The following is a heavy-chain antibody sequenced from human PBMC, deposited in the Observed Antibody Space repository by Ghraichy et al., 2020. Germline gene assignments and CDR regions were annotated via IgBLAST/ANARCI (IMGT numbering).Heavy chain of an antibody. V-gene: IGHV3-23*01. CDR3: AKRCYERSGAFDI. J-gene: IGHJ3*02. Sequence: GGSLRLSCAASGVTFGNYAMGWVRQAPGTGLEWVSAISASGDSTYYVDSVKGRFTISRDNSKNTLYLQMNSLRAEDPAVYYCAKRCYERSGAFDIWGRGTMVTVSS. CDR1: GVTFGNYA. D-gene: IGHD4/OR15-4a*01. CDR2: ISASGDST.